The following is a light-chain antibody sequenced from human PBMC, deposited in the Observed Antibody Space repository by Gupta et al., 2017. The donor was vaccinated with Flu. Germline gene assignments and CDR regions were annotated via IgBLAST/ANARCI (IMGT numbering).Light chain of an antibody. V-gene: IGLV2-14*01. Sequence: QSALTQPASVSGSPGHSITLSVTGTSSDVGNSDYVSWYQQDPGKAPKLLIYDVSNRPSGVSSRFSGSKSGNTASLTISGLQAEDETDYYCSSYTSTTTFYVFGTGTKVTVL. J-gene: IGLJ1*01. CDR2: DVS. CDR1: SSDVGNSDY. CDR3: SSYTSTTTFYV.